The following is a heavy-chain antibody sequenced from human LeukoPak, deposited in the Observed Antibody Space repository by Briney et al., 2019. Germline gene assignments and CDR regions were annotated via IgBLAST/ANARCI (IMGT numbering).Heavy chain of an antibody. Sequence: GGSLRLSCAASGFTFSSYGMHWVRQAPGKGLEWVAVIWYDGSNKYYADSVKGRFTISRDNSKNTLYLQMNSLRAEDTAVYYCARSTVTTPLDYWGQGTLVTVSS. CDR3: ARSTVTTPLDY. D-gene: IGHD4-17*01. CDR2: IWYDGSNK. CDR1: GFTFSSYG. J-gene: IGHJ4*02. V-gene: IGHV3-33*01.